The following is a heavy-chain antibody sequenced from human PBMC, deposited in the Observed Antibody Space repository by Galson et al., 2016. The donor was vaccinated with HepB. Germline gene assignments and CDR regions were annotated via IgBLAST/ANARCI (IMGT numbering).Heavy chain of an antibody. Sequence: SVKVSCKASGYTFTSYDINWVRQATGQGLEWMGWMNPNSGNTGYAQKFQGRVTMTRNTSISTAYMELSSLRSEDTAVYYCARGVRRDWVWGNYRRYFDHWGQGTLVTVSS. CDR2: MNPNSGNT. CDR1: GYTFTSYD. J-gene: IGHJ4*02. V-gene: IGHV1-8*01. CDR3: ARGVRRDWVWGNYRRYFDH. D-gene: IGHD3-16*02.